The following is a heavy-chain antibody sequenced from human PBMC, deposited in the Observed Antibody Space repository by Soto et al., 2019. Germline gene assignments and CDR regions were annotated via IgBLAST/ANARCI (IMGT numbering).Heavy chain of an antibody. J-gene: IGHJ4*02. CDR1: GFTFSSYG. V-gene: IGHV3-33*01. CDR2: IWYDGSNK. CDR3: ARSRIAAAGTEYFDY. D-gene: IGHD6-13*01. Sequence: PGGSLRLSCAASGFTFSSYGMHWVLQAPGKGLEWVAVIWYDGSNKYYADSVKGRFTISRDNSKNTLYLQMNSLRAEDTAVYYCARSRIAAAGTEYFDYWGQGTLVTVSS.